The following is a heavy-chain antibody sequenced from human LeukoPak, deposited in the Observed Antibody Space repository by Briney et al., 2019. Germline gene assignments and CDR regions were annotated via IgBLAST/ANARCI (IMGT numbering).Heavy chain of an antibody. J-gene: IGHJ6*02. CDR2: ISSSSSYI. CDR1: GFTFSHFS. CDR3: ARELGYCGGDCYSSSYGMDV. V-gene: IGHV3-21*01. D-gene: IGHD2-21*02. Sequence: GGSLRLSCAASGFTFSHFSMNWVRQAPGKGLEWVSSISSSSSYIYYADSVKGRFTISRDNAKNSLYLQMNSLRAEDTAVYYCARELGYCGGDCYSSSYGMDVWGQGTTVTVSS.